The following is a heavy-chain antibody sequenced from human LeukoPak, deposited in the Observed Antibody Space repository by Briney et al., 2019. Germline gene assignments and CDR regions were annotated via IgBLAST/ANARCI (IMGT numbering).Heavy chain of an antibody. D-gene: IGHD3-10*01. Sequence: PGGSLRLSCAASGFTFRSYWMSWVRQAPGKGLEWVANIKEDGSGKYSVDSVKGRFTISRDNAKNSLYLQMSSLRAEDTAVYYCARDRYYDSGSYGLDYWGQGTLVTVSS. J-gene: IGHJ4*02. CDR2: IKEDGSGK. V-gene: IGHV3-7*01. CDR3: ARDRYYDSGSYGLDY. CDR1: GFTFRSYW.